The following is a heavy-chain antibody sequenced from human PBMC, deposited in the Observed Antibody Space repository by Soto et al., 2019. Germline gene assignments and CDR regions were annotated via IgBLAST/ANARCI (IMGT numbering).Heavy chain of an antibody. CDR2: VYYSGTT. V-gene: IGHV4-61*01. J-gene: IGHJ4*02. Sequence: SETLFLTCSVSGGSVSNKTYYWSWIRQPPGKRLEWIGYVYYSGTTNYNPSLKSRVTISVDLSKNQFSLRLSSVTTADTALYYCARTTAVPNTLRSRYFFDYWGQGTLVTVSS. CDR3: ARTTAVPNTLRSRYFFDY. D-gene: IGHD4-17*01. CDR1: GGSVSNKTYY.